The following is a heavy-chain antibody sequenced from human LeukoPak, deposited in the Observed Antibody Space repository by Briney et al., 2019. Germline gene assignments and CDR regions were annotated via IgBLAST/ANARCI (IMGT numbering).Heavy chain of an antibody. J-gene: IGHJ4*02. V-gene: IGHV1-2*02. CDR2: INPNSGGT. Sequence: ASVKVSCKASGYTFTGYYMHWVRQAPGQGLEWMGWINPNSGGTNYAQKFQGRVTMTRDTSISTAYMELSRLRSDDTAVYYCXXXXXXYCGGDCYYYFDYWGQGTLVTVSS. CDR1: GYTFTGYY. D-gene: IGHD2-21*02. CDR3: XXXXXXYCGGDCYYYFDY.